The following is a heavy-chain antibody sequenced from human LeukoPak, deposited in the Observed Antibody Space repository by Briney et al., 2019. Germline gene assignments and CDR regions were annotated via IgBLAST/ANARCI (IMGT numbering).Heavy chain of an antibody. CDR1: GGSISSSSYY. Sequence: SETLSLTCTVSGGSISSSSYYWGWIRQPPGKGLEWIGSIYYSGSTYYNPSLKSRVTISVDTSKNQFSLKLSSVTAADTAVYYCAREKIAAAGTIGAFDIWGQGTMVTVSS. J-gene: IGHJ3*02. CDR2: IYYSGST. D-gene: IGHD6-13*01. V-gene: IGHV4-39*07. CDR3: AREKIAAAGTIGAFDI.